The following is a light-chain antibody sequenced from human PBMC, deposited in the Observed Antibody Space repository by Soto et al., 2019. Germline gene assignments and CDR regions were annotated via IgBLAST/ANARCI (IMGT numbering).Light chain of an antibody. CDR1: SSDVGGYNY. J-gene: IGLJ1*01. V-gene: IGLV2-8*01. Sequence: QSVLTQPPSASGSPGQSGTLSCPGTSSDVGGYNYVSWYQQHPGKAPKLLIYEVIKRPSGVPDRFSASRSGNTASLTVSGLQAEDEADYYCSSYAGSNTPYVFGTGTKVTVL. CDR2: EVI. CDR3: SSYAGSNTPYV.